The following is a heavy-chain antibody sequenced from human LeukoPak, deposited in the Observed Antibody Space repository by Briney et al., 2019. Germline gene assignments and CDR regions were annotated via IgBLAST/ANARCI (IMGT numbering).Heavy chain of an antibody. V-gene: IGHV1-8*03. CDR3: ARRYGEAGYYYYMDV. D-gene: IGHD4-17*01. Sequence: ASVKVSCKASGYTFTSYDINWVRQATGQGLEWMGWMNPNSGSTGYAQKFQGRVTITRNTSISTAYMELSSLRSEDTAVYYCARRYGEAGYYYYMDVWGKGTTVTVSS. J-gene: IGHJ6*03. CDR1: GYTFTSYD. CDR2: MNPNSGST.